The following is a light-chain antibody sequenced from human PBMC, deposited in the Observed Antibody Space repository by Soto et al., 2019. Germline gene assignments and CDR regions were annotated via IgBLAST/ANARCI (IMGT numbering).Light chain of an antibody. CDR3: CSYAGSYTFWV. V-gene: IGLV2-11*01. CDR1: SSDVGGYNY. CDR2: DVS. Sequence: SALTQPRSVSGSPGQSVTISCTGTSSDVGGYNYVSWYQQHPGKAPKLMIYDVSKRPSGVPDCFSGSKSGNTASLTISGLQAEDEADYYCCSYAGSYTFWVFGGGTKATVL. J-gene: IGLJ3*02.